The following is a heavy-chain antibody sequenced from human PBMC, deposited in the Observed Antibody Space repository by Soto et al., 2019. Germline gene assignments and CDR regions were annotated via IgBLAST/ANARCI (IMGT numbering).Heavy chain of an antibody. Sequence: QVQFVQSGAEEKKPGASVKIACKASGYTFTAYAIHWVRQAPGQRLEWMGRINAGNGDTVYSQKFQDRVTITRDTSATTVYVELNSLTSEDTAVFFCARSLADYSNLDHWGRGTLVTVSS. D-gene: IGHD4-4*01. CDR2: INAGNGDT. V-gene: IGHV1-3*05. CDR1: GYTFTAYA. J-gene: IGHJ4*02. CDR3: ARSLADYSNLDH.